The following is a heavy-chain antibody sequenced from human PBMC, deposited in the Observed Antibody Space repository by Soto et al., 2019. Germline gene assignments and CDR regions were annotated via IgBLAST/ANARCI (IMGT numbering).Heavy chain of an antibody. J-gene: IGHJ4*02. CDR3: ARGQLATYYYGSGSYNPPYY. V-gene: IGHV4-61*01. CDR2: MDYSGST. Sequence: ETMCPSRPVSGGCVSSGRYNWVWIKQPPGKRLEWIGYMDYSGSTNYNPSLKSRVTLSVDTSKNQFSLKLSSVTAAATAVYYCARGQLATYYYGSGSYNPPYYWGQGTQVTVAS. D-gene: IGHD3-10*01. CDR1: GGCVSSGRYN.